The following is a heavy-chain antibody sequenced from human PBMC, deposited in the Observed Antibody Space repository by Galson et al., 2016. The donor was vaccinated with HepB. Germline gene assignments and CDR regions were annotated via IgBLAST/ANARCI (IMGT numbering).Heavy chain of an antibody. Sequence: SVKVSCRASGETFTGYYKHWGRQAPGQGLEWMAWLSANSGATNYAQKFQGWVTMTRDTSISTAYMELTSLTSDATAIYYCATSTGYRSGWGAFYIWGQGTMVTVAS. J-gene: IGHJ3*02. CDR1: GETFTGYY. V-gene: IGHV1-2*04. CDR2: LSANSGAT. D-gene: IGHD6-25*01. CDR3: ATSTGYRSGWGAFYI.